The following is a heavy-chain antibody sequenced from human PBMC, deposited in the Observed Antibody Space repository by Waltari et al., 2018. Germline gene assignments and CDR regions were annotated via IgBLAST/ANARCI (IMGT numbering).Heavy chain of an antibody. CDR1: GFTLSSSY. Sequence: EVQLVESGGGLVQPGGSLRLSCEASGFTLSSSYMHWVRQVPGKGLVWGSRINTDGSSANDADSVKGRCTISRDNGKNTLYLQRNSRRAEDTAVYYCARDGGGNGYIHYWGQGTLVTVSS. CDR2: INTDGSSA. J-gene: IGHJ4*02. D-gene: IGHD3-16*01. CDR3: ARDGGGNGYIHY. V-gene: IGHV3-74*01.